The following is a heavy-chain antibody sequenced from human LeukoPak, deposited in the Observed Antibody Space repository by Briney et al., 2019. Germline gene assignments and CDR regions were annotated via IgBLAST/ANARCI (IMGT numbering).Heavy chain of an antibody. CDR3: ARGVDTAVVPYYYYYMDV. J-gene: IGHJ6*03. Sequence: GASVKVSCKASGYTFTSYGISWVRQAPGQGLEWMGWINPKSRATNYAQNFQGRVTLTRDTSISTAYMELSSLRSDDTAVYYCARGVDTAVVPYYYYYMDVWGIGTTVTVSS. CDR1: GYTFTSYG. V-gene: IGHV1-2*02. CDR2: INPKSRAT. D-gene: IGHD5-18*01.